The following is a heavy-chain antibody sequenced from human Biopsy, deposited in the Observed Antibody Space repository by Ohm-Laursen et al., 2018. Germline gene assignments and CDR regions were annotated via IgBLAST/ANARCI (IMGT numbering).Heavy chain of an antibody. CDR2: VYNGGIN. J-gene: IGHJ5*02. V-gene: IGHV4-59*01. D-gene: IGHD3-3*01. CDR3: ARTPRDSFWSGSYKRGLWFNP. Sequence: SETLSLTCSVSGGSIISYYWTWIRQPPGKGLEWIGHVYNGGINNDNPSLKSRVTISKDTSKNQFSLQVNSVTAADTAVYYCARTPRDSFWSGSYKRGLWFNPWGQGTLVIVSS. CDR1: GGSIISYY.